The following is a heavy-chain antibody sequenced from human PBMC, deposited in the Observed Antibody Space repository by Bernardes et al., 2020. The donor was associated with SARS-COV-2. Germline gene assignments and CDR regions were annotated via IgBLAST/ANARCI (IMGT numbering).Heavy chain of an antibody. V-gene: IGHV3-66*02. CDR1: GFTVSSNY. CDR3: ARAYDFWTPDV. Sequence: GGSLRLSCAASGFTVSSNYMSWVRQAPGKGLEWVSVIYSGGSTYYADSVKGRFTISRDNSKNTLYLQMNSLRTEDTAVYYCARAYDFWTPDVWGQGTTVTVSS. CDR2: IYSGGST. D-gene: IGHD3-3*01. J-gene: IGHJ6*02.